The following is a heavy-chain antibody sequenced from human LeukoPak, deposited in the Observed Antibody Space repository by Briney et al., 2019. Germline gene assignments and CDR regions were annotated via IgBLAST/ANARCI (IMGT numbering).Heavy chain of an antibody. CDR2: IYYSGST. Sequence: SETLSLTCSVSGASIISDTYYWGWIRQPPGKGLEWIGSIYYSGSTYYSPSLKSRVTMSVDTSTNQFSLKLISVTAADTALYYCARNFYASSGYYLDDFYFDFWGQGTLVTVSS. CDR1: GASIISDTYY. J-gene: IGHJ4*02. CDR3: ARNFYASSGYYLDDFYFDF. V-gene: IGHV4-39*07. D-gene: IGHD3-22*01.